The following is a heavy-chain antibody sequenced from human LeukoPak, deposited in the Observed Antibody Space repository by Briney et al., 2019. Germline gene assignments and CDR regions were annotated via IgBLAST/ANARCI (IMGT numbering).Heavy chain of an antibody. CDR2: VYYSGST. J-gene: IGHJ4*02. D-gene: IGHD5-12*01. CDR1: GVSIRSSTYY. Sequence: PSETLSLTCTVSGVSIRSSTYYWGWIRQPPGKGLDWIGKVYYSGSTYYNPSLKSRVTISVDTSKNQISLKLNSVTAADTAVYYCARQAISGYDPPPFDSWGQGTLVTVSS. V-gene: IGHV4-39*01. CDR3: ARQAISGYDPPPFDS.